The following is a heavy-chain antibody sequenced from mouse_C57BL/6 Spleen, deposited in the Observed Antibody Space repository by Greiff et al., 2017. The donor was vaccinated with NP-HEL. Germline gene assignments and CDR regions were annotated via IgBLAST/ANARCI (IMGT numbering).Heavy chain of an antibody. CDR2: IDPENGDT. J-gene: IGHJ4*01. CDR1: GFNIKDDY. D-gene: IGHD2-4*01. CDR3: TTRRAYDYDDAMDY. Sequence: VQLQQSGAELVRPGASVKLSCTASGFNIKDDYMHWVKQRPEQGLEWIGWIDPENGDTEYASKFQGKATITADTSSNTAYLQLSSLTSEDTAVYYCTTRRAYDYDDAMDYWGQGTSVTVSS. V-gene: IGHV14-4*01.